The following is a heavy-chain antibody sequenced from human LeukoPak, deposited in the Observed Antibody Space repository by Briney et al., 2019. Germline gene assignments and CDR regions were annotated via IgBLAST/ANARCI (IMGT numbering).Heavy chain of an antibody. CDR2: IYYSGST. D-gene: IGHD5-12*01. CDR3: ASHSGYDFSYFDY. J-gene: IGHJ4*02. V-gene: IGHV4-59*01. CDR1: GGSISGFY. Sequence: SETLSLTCTVSGGSISGFYWSWIRQPPGKGLEGIGYIYYSGSTNYNPSLKSRVTISVDTSKNQFSLKLSSVTAADTAVYYCASHSGYDFSYFDYWGQGTLVTVSS.